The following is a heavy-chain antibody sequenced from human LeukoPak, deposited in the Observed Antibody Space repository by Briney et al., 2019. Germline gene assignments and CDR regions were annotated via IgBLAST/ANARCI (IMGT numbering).Heavy chain of an antibody. Sequence: GESLKISCKGSGYSFTSYWIGWVRQMPGKGLEWMGIIYPGDSDTRYSPSFQGQVTISADRSINTAYLQWSSLKASDSAMYYCATLEVSGYYYMDVWGIGTTVTVSS. D-gene: IGHD3-10*01. V-gene: IGHV5-51*01. CDR3: ATLEVSGYYYMDV. CDR1: GYSFTSYW. J-gene: IGHJ6*03. CDR2: IYPGDSDT.